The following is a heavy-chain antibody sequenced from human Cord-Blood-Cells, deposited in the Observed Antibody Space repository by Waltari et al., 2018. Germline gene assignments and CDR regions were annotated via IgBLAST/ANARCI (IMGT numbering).Heavy chain of an antibody. J-gene: IGHJ2*01. CDR1: GYTFTGYY. CDR3: ARVPQGNWYFDL. Sequence: QVQLVQSGAEVKKPGASVKVSCKASGYTFTGYYMHWVRQAPGQGLEWMGWINPKSGGTNYAQKFQGRVTRTRDTSISTAYMELSRLRSDDTAVYYCARVPQGNWYFDLWGRGTLVTVSS. CDR2: INPKSGGT. V-gene: IGHV1-2*02.